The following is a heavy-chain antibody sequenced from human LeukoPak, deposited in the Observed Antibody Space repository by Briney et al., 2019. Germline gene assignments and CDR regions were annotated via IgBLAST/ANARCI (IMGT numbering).Heavy chain of an antibody. D-gene: IGHD3-10*01. J-gene: IGHJ4*02. Sequence: SGGSLRLSCAASGFTFSSSWMNWVRQAPGKGLEWVANIKEDGSEKHYVDSVKGRFTISRDNAKKSLYLQMNSLRAEDTAVYYCTRVSLLDSPDYWGQGTLVTVSS. CDR2: IKEDGSEK. CDR3: TRVSLLDSPDY. V-gene: IGHV3-7*01. CDR1: GFTFSSSW.